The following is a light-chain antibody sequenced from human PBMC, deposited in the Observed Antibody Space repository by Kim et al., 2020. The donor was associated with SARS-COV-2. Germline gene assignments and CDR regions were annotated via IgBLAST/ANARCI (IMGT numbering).Light chain of an antibody. Sequence: SPGERATLSCRASQSVSSNLAWYQQRPGQAPRLLIYGASTRATGIPARFSGSGSGTDFTLTISSLQPEDFAVYYCQQYHKWPPLTFGGGTKVDIK. J-gene: IGKJ4*01. CDR3: QQYHKWPPLT. CDR1: QSVSSN. V-gene: IGKV3-15*01. CDR2: GAS.